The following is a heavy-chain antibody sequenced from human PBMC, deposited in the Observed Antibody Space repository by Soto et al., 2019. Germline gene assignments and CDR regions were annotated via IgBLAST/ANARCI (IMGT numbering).Heavy chain of an antibody. J-gene: IGHJ6*03. CDR1: GYTFTSYD. Sequence: QVQLVQSGAEVKKPGASVKVSCKASGYTFTSYDINWVRQATGQGLEWMGWMNPNSGNTGYAQKFLVRVTLPSNTSITTAYLELSILRSEDTAVYYCARGLGSTEDNYYYYYMDLWGKGTTVTVSS. D-gene: IGHD2-15*01. V-gene: IGHV1-8*01. CDR3: ARGLGSTEDNYYYYYMDL. CDR2: MNPNSGNT.